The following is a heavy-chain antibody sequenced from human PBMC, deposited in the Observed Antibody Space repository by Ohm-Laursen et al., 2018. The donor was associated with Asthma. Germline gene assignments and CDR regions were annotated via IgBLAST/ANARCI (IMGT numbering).Heavy chain of an antibody. D-gene: IGHD1-14*01. CDR3: ATYNQYNAFDL. J-gene: IGHJ3*01. CDR1: GFTFSSYS. V-gene: IGHV3-48*01. Sequence: SLRLSCAASGFTFSSYSMNWVRQAPGKGLEWVSYITSYSSTTYYADSVKGRFTISRDNAKNSLYLQMNSLETEDTAVYFCATYNQYNAFDLWGQGTMVTVSS. CDR2: ITSYSSTT.